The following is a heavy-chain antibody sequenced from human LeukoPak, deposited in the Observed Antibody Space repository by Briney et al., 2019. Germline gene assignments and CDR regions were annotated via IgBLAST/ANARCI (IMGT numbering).Heavy chain of an antibody. J-gene: IGHJ4*02. CDR1: GFTFSSYW. CDR3: VKDRLLSGSYCDY. CDR2: IKQDGSEK. D-gene: IGHD1-26*01. Sequence: GGSLRLSCAASGFTFSSYWMSWVRQAPGEGLEWVANIKQDGSEKYYVDSVKGRFTISRDNSKNTLYLQMNSLRAEDTAVYYCVKDRLLSGSYCDYWGQGTLVTVSS. V-gene: IGHV3-7*03.